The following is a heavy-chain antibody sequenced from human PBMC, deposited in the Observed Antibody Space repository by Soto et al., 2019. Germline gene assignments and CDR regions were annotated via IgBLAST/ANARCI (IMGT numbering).Heavy chain of an antibody. CDR1: GFTLSSNW. V-gene: IGHV3-74*01. Sequence: GGSLRLSCAASGFTLSSNWRQWVRQAPGKGLVWVSRINHDGSSTTYADSVKGRFSISRDNAKNTLYLEMNSLRDEDTAVYYCGTVTTGYWGQGTLVTVSS. D-gene: IGHD4-4*01. CDR3: GTVTTGY. J-gene: IGHJ4*02. CDR2: INHDGSST.